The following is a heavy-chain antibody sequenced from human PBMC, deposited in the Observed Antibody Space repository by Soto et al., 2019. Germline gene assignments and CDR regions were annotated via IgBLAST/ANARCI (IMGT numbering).Heavy chain of an antibody. D-gene: IGHD2-2*02. Sequence: PGGSLRLSCAASGFTFSSYWMSWVRQAPGKGLEWVANIKQDGSEKYYVDSVKGRFTISRDNAKNSLYLQMNSLRAEDTAVYYCARDWAGYMVRDYYYGMAVWGQGTTVTVSS. CDR2: IKQDGSEK. CDR3: ARDWAGYMVRDYYYGMAV. J-gene: IGHJ6*02. V-gene: IGHV3-7*04. CDR1: GFTFSSYW.